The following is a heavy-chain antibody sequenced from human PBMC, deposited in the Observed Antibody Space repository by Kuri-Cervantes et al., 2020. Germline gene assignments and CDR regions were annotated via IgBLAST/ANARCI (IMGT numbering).Heavy chain of an antibody. CDR3: ARGIAVAGLFFLN. Sequence: GSLRLSCTVSGGSISSYYWSWIRQPAGKGLEWIGRIYYSGSTNYNPSLKSRVTISVDTSKNQFSLKLSSVTAADTAVYYCARGIAVAGLFFLNWGQGTLVTVSS. J-gene: IGHJ4*02. V-gene: IGHV4-4*07. CDR2: IYYSGST. CDR1: GGSISSYY. D-gene: IGHD6-19*01.